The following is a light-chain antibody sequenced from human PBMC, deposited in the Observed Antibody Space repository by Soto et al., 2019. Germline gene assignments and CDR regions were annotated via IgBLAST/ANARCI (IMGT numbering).Light chain of an antibody. CDR1: QSINTF. J-gene: IGKJ2*01. CDR2: AAS. CDR3: HQSYFTPPT. Sequence: DFPMTQSPSSLSASVGDRVTISCRTSQSINTFLNWFQQTPVKAPKLLIYAASNLQSGVPSRFSGSGSGTDFTLTISSLQPEDFATYFCHQSYFTPPTFGQGTKVEI. V-gene: IGKV1-39*01.